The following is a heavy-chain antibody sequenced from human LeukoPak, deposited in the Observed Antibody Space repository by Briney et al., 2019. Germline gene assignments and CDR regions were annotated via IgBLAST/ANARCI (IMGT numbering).Heavy chain of an antibody. CDR1: GFTFRDYS. CDR2: ISHSGTTV. CDR3: AELGITMIGGV. Sequence: GGSLRLSCATSGFTFRDYSMNWVRQASGKGLEWVSYISHSGTTVWYANSVKGRFTISRDNSKHTLYLQMDSLRAEDTAVYYCAELGITMIGGVWGKGTTVTISS. J-gene: IGHJ6*04. V-gene: IGHV3-48*01. D-gene: IGHD3-10*02.